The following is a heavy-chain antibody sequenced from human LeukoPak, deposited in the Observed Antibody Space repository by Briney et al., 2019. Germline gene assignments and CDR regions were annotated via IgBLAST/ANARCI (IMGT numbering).Heavy chain of an antibody. J-gene: IGHJ5*02. V-gene: IGHV4-39*01. Sequence: SETLSLTCTVSGGSISSSSYYWGWIRQPPGKGLGWIGSIYYSGSTYYNPSLKSRVTISVDTSKNQFSLKLSSVTAADTAVYYCASYSSGWYEDLWGQGTLVTVSS. CDR2: IYYSGST. D-gene: IGHD6-19*01. CDR1: GGSISSSSYY. CDR3: ASYSSGWYEDL.